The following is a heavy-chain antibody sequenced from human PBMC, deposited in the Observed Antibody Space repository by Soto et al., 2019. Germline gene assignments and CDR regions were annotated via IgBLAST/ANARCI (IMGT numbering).Heavy chain of an antibody. Sequence: LRLSCAASGFTFSSYSMNWVRQAPGKGLEWVSSISSSSSYIYYADSVKGRFTISRDNAKNSLYLQMNSLRAEDTAVYYCARDKYDGSGYYWYWGQGTLVTVSS. D-gene: IGHD3-22*01. V-gene: IGHV3-21*01. J-gene: IGHJ4*02. CDR2: ISSSSSYI. CDR3: ARDKYDGSGYYWY. CDR1: GFTFSSYS.